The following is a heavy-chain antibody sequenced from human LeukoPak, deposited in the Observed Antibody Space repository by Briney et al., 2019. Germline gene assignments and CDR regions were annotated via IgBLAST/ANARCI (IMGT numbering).Heavy chain of an antibody. CDR3: AVVPAAMKRFGHFDY. V-gene: IGHV4-39*07. CDR2: IYYSGST. CDR1: GGSISSSSYY. Sequence: SETLSLTCTVSGGSISSSSYYWGWIRQPPGKGLEWIGSIYYSGSTYYNPSLKSRVTISVDTSKNQFSLKLSSVTAADTAVYYCAVVPAAMKRFGHFDYWGQGTLVTVSS. J-gene: IGHJ4*02. D-gene: IGHD2-2*01.